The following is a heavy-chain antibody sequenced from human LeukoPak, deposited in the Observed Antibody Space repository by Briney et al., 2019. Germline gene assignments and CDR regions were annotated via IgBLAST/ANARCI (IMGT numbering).Heavy chain of an antibody. J-gene: IGHJ4*02. CDR2: IYYSGST. D-gene: IGHD1-1*01. CDR3: ARDERQLPH. V-gene: IGHV4-39*07. CDR1: GGSISSSSYY. Sequence: SETLSLTCTVSGGSISSSSYYWGWIRQPPGQGLEWIGSIYYSGSTYYNPSLKSRVTISVDTSKNQFSLKLSSVTAADTAVYYCARDERQLPHWGQGTLVTVSS.